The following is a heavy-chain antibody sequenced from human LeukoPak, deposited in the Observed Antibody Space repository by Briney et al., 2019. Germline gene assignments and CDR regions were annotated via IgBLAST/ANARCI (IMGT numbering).Heavy chain of an antibody. CDR1: GGTFSSYA. D-gene: IGHD6-6*01. Sequence: VSAGKVSCKASGGTFSSYAISWVRQAPGQGLEWMGRIIPILGIANYAQKFQGRVTITADKSTSTAYMELSSLRSEDTAVYYCARVGSSSGQVDYWGQGTLVTVRS. CDR2: IIPILGIA. V-gene: IGHV1-69*04. J-gene: IGHJ4*02. CDR3: ARVGSSSGQVDY.